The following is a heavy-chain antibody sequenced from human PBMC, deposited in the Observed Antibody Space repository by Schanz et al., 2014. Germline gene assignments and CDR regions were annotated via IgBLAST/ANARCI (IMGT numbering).Heavy chain of an antibody. CDR3: AKSQGSSFDS. V-gene: IGHV3-23*04. J-gene: IGHJ4*02. Sequence: EVQLVASGGGLVQPGGSLRLSCAASGFTFSSYSMNWVRQAPGKGLEWVSAISGGGGTTYYTDSVKGRFTISSDNSKSTLYLQMSSLRAEDTAVYYCAKSQGSSFDSWGQGTLVTGSS. CDR1: GFTFSSYS. D-gene: IGHD6-13*01. CDR2: ISGGGGTT.